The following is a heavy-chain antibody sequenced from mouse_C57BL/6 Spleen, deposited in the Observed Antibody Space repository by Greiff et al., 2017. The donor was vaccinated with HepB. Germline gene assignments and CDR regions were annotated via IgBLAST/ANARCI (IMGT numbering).Heavy chain of an antibody. CDR2: INPNNGGT. CDR1: GYTFTDYN. V-gene: IGHV1-22*01. D-gene: IGHD1-1*01. J-gene: IGHJ2*01. Sequence: EVQLQQSGPELVKPGASVKMSCKASGYTFTDYNMHWVKQSHGKSLEWIGYINPNNGGTSYNQKFKGKATLTVNKSSSTAYMELRRLTSDDSAVYYCARGYGSKGNYWGQGTTLTVSS. CDR3: ARGYGSKGNY.